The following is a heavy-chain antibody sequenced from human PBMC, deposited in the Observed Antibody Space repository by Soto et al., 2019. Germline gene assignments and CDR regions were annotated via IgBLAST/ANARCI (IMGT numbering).Heavy chain of an antibody. Sequence: QVQLVESGGGVVQSGRSLRLSCAASGFTFSSYGMHWVRQAPGKGLEWVAVIWYDGSNKYYADSVKGRFTISRDNSKNTLYLQMNSLRAEDTAVYYCARETDYYDSSGYHNWFDPWGQGTLVTVSS. D-gene: IGHD3-22*01. J-gene: IGHJ5*02. V-gene: IGHV3-33*01. CDR2: IWYDGSNK. CDR3: ARETDYYDSSGYHNWFDP. CDR1: GFTFSSYG.